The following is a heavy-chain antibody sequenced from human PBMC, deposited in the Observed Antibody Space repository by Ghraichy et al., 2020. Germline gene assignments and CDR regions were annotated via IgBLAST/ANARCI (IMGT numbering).Heavy chain of an antibody. CDR1: GFTFSSYW. CDR2: IKQDGSEK. Sequence: GGSLRLSCAASGFTFSSYWMSWVRQAPGKGLEWVANIKQDGSEKYYVDSVKGRFTISRDNAKNSLYLQMNSLRAEDTAVYYCARDRWTTVTTSYYYYGMDVWGQGTTVTVSS. V-gene: IGHV3-7*01. D-gene: IGHD4-17*01. J-gene: IGHJ6*02. CDR3: ARDRWTTVTTSYYYYGMDV.